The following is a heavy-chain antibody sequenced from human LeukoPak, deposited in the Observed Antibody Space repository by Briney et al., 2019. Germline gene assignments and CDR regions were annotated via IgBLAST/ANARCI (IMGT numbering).Heavy chain of an antibody. CDR3: AKWLRYFYTPFDY. Sequence: GGSLRLSCAASGFTFSSYEMNWVRQAPGKGLEWVSYISSSGSTIYYADSVKGRFTISRDNAKNTLYLQMNSLRAEDTAVYYCAKWLRYFYTPFDYWGQGTLVTVSS. V-gene: IGHV3-48*03. CDR1: GFTFSSYE. D-gene: IGHD3-9*01. CDR2: ISSSGSTI. J-gene: IGHJ4*02.